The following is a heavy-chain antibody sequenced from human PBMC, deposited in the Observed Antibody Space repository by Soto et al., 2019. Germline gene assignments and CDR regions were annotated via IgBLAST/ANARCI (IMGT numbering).Heavy chain of an antibody. CDR1: GFTFSSYG. CDR3: AREKWELLRAFDY. V-gene: IGHV3-33*01. Sequence: QVQLVESGGGVVQPGRSLRLSCAASGFTFSSYGMHWVRQAPGKGLEWVAVIWYDGSNKYYADSVKGRFTISRDNSKKTLYLQMNSLRAEDTAVYYCAREKWELLRAFDYWGQGTLVTVSS. J-gene: IGHJ4*02. D-gene: IGHD1-26*01. CDR2: IWYDGSNK.